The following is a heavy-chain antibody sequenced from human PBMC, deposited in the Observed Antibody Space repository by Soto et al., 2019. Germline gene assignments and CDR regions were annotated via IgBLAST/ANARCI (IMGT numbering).Heavy chain of an antibody. CDR1: GFIFSHYY. Sequence: GGSLRLSCAASGFIFSHYYMGWIRQAPGKGLEWVSYINPTSGHINYADSVKGRFTISRDNARNSLYLQMNSLTADDTAMYYCAILPYSAHHRHFDYWGQGTLVTVSS. D-gene: IGHD4-4*01. CDR3: AILPYSAHHRHFDY. CDR2: INPTSGHI. V-gene: IGHV3-11*06. J-gene: IGHJ4*02.